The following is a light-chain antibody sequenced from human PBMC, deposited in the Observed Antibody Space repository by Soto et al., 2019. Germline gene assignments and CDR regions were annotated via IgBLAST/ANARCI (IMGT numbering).Light chain of an antibody. V-gene: IGLV2-14*01. CDR2: EVS. J-gene: IGLJ1*01. CDR1: SHDIGGYKY. CDR3: CAYTSTSALYV. Sequence: QSGLTQPASVSGSPGQSITISCTGTSHDIGGYKYVSWYQQHPGKAPKLMIYEVSNRPSGVSNRFSGSKSGNTASLTISGLQTEDEADYYCCAYTSTSALYVFGTGTKVTVL.